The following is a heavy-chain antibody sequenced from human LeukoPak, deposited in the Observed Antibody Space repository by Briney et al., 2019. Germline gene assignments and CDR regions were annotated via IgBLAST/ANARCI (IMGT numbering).Heavy chain of an antibody. CDR2: FSGSGGTT. Sequence: GGSLRLSCAASGFTFSSYWMSWVRQAPGRGLEWVSGFSGSGGTTYYADSVKGRFTISRDNSKNTLYLQMNSLRAEDTAVYYCANGNRCTSPNCLGYYYFYMDVWGKGTTVTVSS. V-gene: IGHV3-23*01. CDR3: ANGNRCTSPNCLGYYYFYMDV. D-gene: IGHD2-8*01. J-gene: IGHJ6*03. CDR1: GFTFSSYW.